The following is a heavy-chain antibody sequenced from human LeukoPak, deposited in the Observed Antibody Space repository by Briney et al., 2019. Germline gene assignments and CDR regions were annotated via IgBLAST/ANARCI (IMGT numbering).Heavy chain of an antibody. J-gene: IGHJ6*03. Sequence: SETLSLTCAVYGGSFSGYYWSWIRQPPGKGLEWIGEINHSGSTNYNPSLKSRVTISVDTSKNQFSLKLSSVTAADTAVYYCARAQRGVPKSNHYYMDVWGKGTTVTVSS. D-gene: IGHD3-10*01. CDR2: INHSGST. CDR3: ARAQRGVPKSNHYYMDV. CDR1: GGSFSGYY. V-gene: IGHV4-34*01.